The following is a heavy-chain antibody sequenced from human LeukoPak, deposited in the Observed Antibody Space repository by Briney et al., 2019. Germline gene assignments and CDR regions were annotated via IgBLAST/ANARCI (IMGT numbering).Heavy chain of an antibody. CDR3: ARYRPVVLSEGRWFDP. CDR2: ISAYNGNT. V-gene: IGHV1-18*01. Sequence: ASVKVSCKASGYTFTSYGISWVRQAPGQGLEWMGWISAYNGNTNYAQKLQGRVTMTTDTSTSTAYMELRSLRSDDTAVYYCARYRPVVLSEGRWFDPWGQGTLVTVSS. D-gene: IGHD2-2*01. J-gene: IGHJ5*02. CDR1: GYTFTSYG.